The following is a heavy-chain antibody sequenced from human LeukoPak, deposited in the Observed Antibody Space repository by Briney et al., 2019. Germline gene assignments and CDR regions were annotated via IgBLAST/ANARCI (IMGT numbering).Heavy chain of an antibody. V-gene: IGHV3-48*03. CDR3: ARYRGSTRSFDY. J-gene: IGHJ4*02. CDR2: ISSSGTTI. Sequence: GGSLRLSCAASGFTFSSYEMNWVRQAPGKGLEWLSYISSSGTTIYYADSVKGRFTVSRDNARNSLYLQMNSLRAEDTAVYYCARYRGSTRSFDYWGQGTLVTVSS. D-gene: IGHD2-15*01. CDR1: GFTFSSYE.